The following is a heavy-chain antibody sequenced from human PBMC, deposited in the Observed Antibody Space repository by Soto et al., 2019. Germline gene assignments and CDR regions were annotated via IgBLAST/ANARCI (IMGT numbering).Heavy chain of an antibody. CDR1: GYTFTGYY. V-gene: IGHV1-2*02. CDR3: ARDGYYYGSGSLSPTGGMDV. CDR2: INPNSGGT. Sequence: QVQLVQSGAEVKKPGASVKVSCKASGYTFTGYYMHWVRQAPGQGLEWMGWINPNSGGTNYAQKFQGRVNRTRDTSISTAYMELSRLRSDDTAVYYCARDGYYYGSGSLSPTGGMDVWGQGTTVTVSS. D-gene: IGHD3-10*01. J-gene: IGHJ6*02.